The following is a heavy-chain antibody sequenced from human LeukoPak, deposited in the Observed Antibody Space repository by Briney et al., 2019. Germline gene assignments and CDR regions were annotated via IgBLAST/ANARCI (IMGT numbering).Heavy chain of an antibody. CDR2: ISAYNGNT. CDR1: GYTFTCYG. CDR3: ARDRPRDSSGYALDY. J-gene: IGHJ4*02. V-gene: IGHV1-18*01. Sequence: GASVTVSCKGSGYTFTCYGISWVRQAPGQGLEWMGWISAYNGNTNYAQKLQGRVTMTTDTSTSTAYMELRSLRSDDTAVYYCARDRPRDSSGYALDYWGQGTLVTASS. D-gene: IGHD3-22*01.